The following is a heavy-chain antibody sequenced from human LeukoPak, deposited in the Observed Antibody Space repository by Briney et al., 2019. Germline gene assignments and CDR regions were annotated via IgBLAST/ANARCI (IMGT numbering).Heavy chain of an antibody. J-gene: IGHJ4*02. V-gene: IGHV3-23*01. CDR1: GFTFSSYA. CDR3: VRYCSSTSCFPHPYYFDY. Sequence: PGGSLRLSCAASGFTFSSYAMSWVRQAPGKGREWVSAISGSGGSTYYADSVKGRFTISRDNSKNTLYLQMNSLRAEDTAVYYCVRYCSSTSCFPHPYYFDYWGQGTLVTVSS. CDR2: ISGSGGST. D-gene: IGHD2-2*01.